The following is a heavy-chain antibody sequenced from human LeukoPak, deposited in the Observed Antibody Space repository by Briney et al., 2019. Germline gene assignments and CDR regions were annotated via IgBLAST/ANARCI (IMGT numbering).Heavy chain of an antibody. CDR1: GGTFTIYA. CDR2: IIPIFGTA. J-gene: IGHJ5*02. Sequence: SVTVSFKASGGTFTIYAISWVRQAPGQGGEGMGGIIPIFGTANYKQKFQGRVTITADESTSTAYMELSSLRSDDTAVYYCARIDYGDYDFLGRLRFDPWGQGTLVTVSS. CDR3: ARIDYGDYDFLGRLRFDP. V-gene: IGHV1-69*13. D-gene: IGHD4-17*01.